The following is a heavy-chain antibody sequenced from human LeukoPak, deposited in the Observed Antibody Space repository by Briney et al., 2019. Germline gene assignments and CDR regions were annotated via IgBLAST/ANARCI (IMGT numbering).Heavy chain of an antibody. CDR3: ARGADSSGYYSIFYFDY. Sequence: PSETLSLTCTDSGGSISSYYWSWIRQPPGKGLEWIGYIYYSGSTNYNPSLKSRVTISVDTSKNQFSLKLSSVTAADTAVYYCARGADSSGYYSIFYFDYWGQGTLVTVSS. D-gene: IGHD3-22*01. V-gene: IGHV4-59*01. J-gene: IGHJ4*02. CDR1: GGSISSYY. CDR2: IYYSGST.